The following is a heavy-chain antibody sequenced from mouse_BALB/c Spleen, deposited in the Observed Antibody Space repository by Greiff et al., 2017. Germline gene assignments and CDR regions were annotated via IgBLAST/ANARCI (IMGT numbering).Heavy chain of an antibody. CDR1: GFTFSSYA. Sequence: EVKLMESGGGLVKPGGSLKLSCAASGFTFSSYAMSWVRQSPEKRLEWVAEISSGGSYTYYPDTVTGRFTISRDNAKNTLYLEMSSLRSEDTAMYYCARCDGSGRFAYWGQGTLVTVSA. V-gene: IGHV5-9-4*01. CDR2: ISSGGSYT. J-gene: IGHJ3*01. CDR3: ARCDGSGRFAY. D-gene: IGHD2-3*01.